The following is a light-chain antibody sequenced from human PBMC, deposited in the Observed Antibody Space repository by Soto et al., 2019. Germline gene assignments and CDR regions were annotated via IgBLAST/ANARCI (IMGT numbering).Light chain of an antibody. Sequence: EIVLTQSPGTLSLSPGERATLSCRASQNVSSSYLAWYQQKPGQAPRLLIYGASSRATGIPDRFSGSGSGTDFTLTISRLEPEDFAVYYCQRYGSSLWTFGQGTKV. V-gene: IGKV3-20*01. CDR1: QNVSSSY. J-gene: IGKJ1*01. CDR3: QRYGSSLWT. CDR2: GAS.